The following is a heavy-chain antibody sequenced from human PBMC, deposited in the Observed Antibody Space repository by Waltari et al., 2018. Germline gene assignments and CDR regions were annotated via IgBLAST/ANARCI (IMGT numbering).Heavy chain of an antibody. CDR1: GFTFSSYS. CDR3: ARDRTGTNDY. Sequence: EVQLVESGGGLVKPGGSLRLSCAASGFTFSSYSMNWVRQAPGKGLEWVSSISSSSSYIYYADAVKVRFTISRDNAKHALYLQMNSLRAEDTAVYYCARDRTGTNDYWGQGTLVTVSS. V-gene: IGHV3-21*01. CDR2: ISSSSSYI. D-gene: IGHD1-7*01. J-gene: IGHJ4*02.